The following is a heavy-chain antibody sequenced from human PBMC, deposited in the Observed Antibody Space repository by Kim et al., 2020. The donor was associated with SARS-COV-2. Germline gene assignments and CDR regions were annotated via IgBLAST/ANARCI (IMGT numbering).Heavy chain of an antibody. V-gene: IGHV1-69*13. D-gene: IGHD5-12*01. CDR1: GGTFSSYA. Sequence: SVKVSCKASGGTFSSYAISWVRQAPGQGLEWMGGIIPIFGTANYAQKFQGRVTITADESTSTAYMELSSLRSEDTAVYYCARDEDGYNQGDYWGQGTLVTVSS. J-gene: IGHJ4*02. CDR3: ARDEDGYNQGDY. CDR2: IIPIFGTA.